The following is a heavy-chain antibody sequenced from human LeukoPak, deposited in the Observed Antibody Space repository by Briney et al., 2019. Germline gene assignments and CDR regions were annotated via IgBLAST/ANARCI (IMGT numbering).Heavy chain of an antibody. V-gene: IGHV4-59*08. D-gene: IGHD6-19*01. CDR1: GGSISSYY. Sequence: SETLSLTCTVSGGSISSYYWSWIRQPPGKGLEWIGYIYYSGSTNYNPSLKSRVTISVDTSKNQFSLKLSSVTAADTAVYCCARHGRGAVAANDYWGQGTLVTVSS. CDR2: IYYSGST. J-gene: IGHJ4*02. CDR3: ARHGRGAVAANDY.